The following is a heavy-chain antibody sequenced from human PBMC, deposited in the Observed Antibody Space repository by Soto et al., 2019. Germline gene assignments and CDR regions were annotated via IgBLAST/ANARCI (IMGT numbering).Heavy chain of an antibody. V-gene: IGHV1-18*01. CDR2: ISAYNGNT. J-gene: IGHJ4*02. CDR1: GYTFTRYG. Sequence: QVQLVQSGAEVKKPGASVKVSCKASGYTFTRYGISWVRQAPQQGLEWMGWISAYNGNTNYAQKLKGRVTMTTDTSTSTAYMDLRSLRSDATVVYYCARDLHGAPYYWGQGTLVNFSA. CDR3: ARDLHGAPYY. D-gene: IGHD4-17*01.